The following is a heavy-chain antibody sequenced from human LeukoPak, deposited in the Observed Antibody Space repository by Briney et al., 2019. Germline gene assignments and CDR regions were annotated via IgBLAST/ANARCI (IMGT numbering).Heavy chain of an antibody. CDR2: IGTNGIST. CDR1: GLTFSTYA. V-gene: IGHV3-64*04. D-gene: IGHD6-19*01. J-gene: IGHJ3*02. Sequence: GGSLRLSCTVSGLTFSTYAMHWVRQAPGKGLEYVSAIGTNGISTYYADAVRDRFIISRDNSKNTLYLQMNSLRAEDTAVYYCANNSSDFDAFDIWGQGTMVTVSS. CDR3: ANNSSDFDAFDI.